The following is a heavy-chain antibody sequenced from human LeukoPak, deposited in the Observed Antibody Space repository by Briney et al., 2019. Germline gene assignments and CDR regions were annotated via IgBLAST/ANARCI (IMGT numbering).Heavy chain of an antibody. Sequence: SETPSLTCTVSGVSISSGGYYWRWIRQHPGKGLEWIVYIYYSGSTYYNPSLKSRVTITVDTSKNQFSLKLSSVTAADTAVYYCARGDCSGGSCSNFDYWGQGTLVTVSS. CDR2: IYYSGST. J-gene: IGHJ4*02. CDR1: GVSISSGGYY. D-gene: IGHD2-15*01. CDR3: ARGDCSGGSCSNFDY. V-gene: IGHV4-31*03.